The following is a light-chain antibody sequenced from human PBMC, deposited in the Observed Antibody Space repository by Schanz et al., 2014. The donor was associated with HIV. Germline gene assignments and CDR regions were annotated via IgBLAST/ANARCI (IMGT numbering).Light chain of an antibody. CDR1: SSDVGGYNY. Sequence: QSALTQPASVSGSRGQSITISCTGTSSDVGGYNYVSWYQQHPGKAPKVMIYDVTKRPSGVPDRFSGSKSGNTASLTISGLQAEDEADYFCCSDTRTGTLIFGGGTKLTVL. J-gene: IGLJ2*01. CDR2: DVT. CDR3: CSDTRTGTLI. V-gene: IGLV2-14*03.